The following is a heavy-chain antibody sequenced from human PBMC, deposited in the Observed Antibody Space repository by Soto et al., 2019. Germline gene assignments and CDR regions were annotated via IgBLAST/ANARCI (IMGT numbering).Heavy chain of an antibody. CDR2: IYYSGST. V-gene: IGHV4-59*01. D-gene: IGHD6-13*01. Sequence: SEALSVTCTVSGGSISSYYWSWIRHPPGKGLEWIGYIYYSGSTNYNPSLKSRVTISVDTSKNQFSLKLSSVTAADTAVYYCARASDEITIAAAGTFYYWFDPWGQGTLVTVSS. CDR1: GGSISSYY. J-gene: IGHJ5*02. CDR3: ARASDEITIAAAGTFYYWFDP.